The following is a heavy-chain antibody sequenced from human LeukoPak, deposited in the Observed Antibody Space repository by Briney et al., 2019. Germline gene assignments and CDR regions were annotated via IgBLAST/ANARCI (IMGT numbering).Heavy chain of an antibody. Sequence: GGSLRLSCAASGFTFSRYWMSWVRQAPGKGLEWVANINHDGSDKYYVDSVKGRFTISRDNAKNSLYLQMNSLRAEDTAVYYCARPDYYDSSGYQAWGQGTMVTVSS. D-gene: IGHD3-22*01. CDR2: INHDGSDK. CDR3: ARPDYYDSSGYQA. CDR1: GFTFSRYW. V-gene: IGHV3-7*01. J-gene: IGHJ3*01.